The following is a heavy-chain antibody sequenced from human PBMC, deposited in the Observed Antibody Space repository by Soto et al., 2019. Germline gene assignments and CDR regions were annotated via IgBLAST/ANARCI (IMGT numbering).Heavy chain of an antibody. CDR1: GGSISSYY. D-gene: IGHD4-17*01. Sequence: SETLSLTCTVSGGSISSYYWSWIRQPPGRGLEWIGYIYYSGSTNYNPSLKSRVTISVDTSKNQFSLKLSSVTAADMAVYYCARRYGDYFDFWGQGTLVTAPQ. CDR3: ARRYGDYFDF. V-gene: IGHV4-59*08. J-gene: IGHJ4*02. CDR2: IYYSGST.